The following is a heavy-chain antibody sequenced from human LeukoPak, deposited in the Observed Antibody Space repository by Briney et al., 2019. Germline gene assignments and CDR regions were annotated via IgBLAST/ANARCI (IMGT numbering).Heavy chain of an antibody. CDR2: IYYSGST. V-gene: IGHV4-59*08. Sequence: SETLSLTCTVSGGSISSYYWSWIRQPPGKGLEWIGYIYYSGSTNYNPSLKSRVTISVDTSKNQFSLKLSSVTAADTAVYYCARHRGLIVVETSAFDIWGQGTMVTVSS. CDR3: ARHRGLIVVETSAFDI. J-gene: IGHJ3*02. D-gene: IGHD3-22*01. CDR1: GGSISSYY.